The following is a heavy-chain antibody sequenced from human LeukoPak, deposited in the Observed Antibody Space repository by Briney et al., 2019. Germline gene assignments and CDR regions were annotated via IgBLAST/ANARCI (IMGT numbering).Heavy chain of an antibody. J-gene: IGHJ4*02. D-gene: IGHD5-24*01. CDR1: GGSISSGGYS. CDR3: ARGMATISRGDYFDY. Sequence: SQTLSLTCAVSGGSISSGGYSRSWIRQPPGKGLEWIGYIYHSGSTYYNPSLKSRVTISVDRSKNQFSLKLSSVTAADTAVYYCARGMATISRGDYFDYWGQGTLVTVSS. CDR2: IYHSGST. V-gene: IGHV4-30-2*01.